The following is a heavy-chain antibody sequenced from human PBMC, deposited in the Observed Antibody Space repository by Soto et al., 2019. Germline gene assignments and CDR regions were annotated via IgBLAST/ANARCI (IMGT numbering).Heavy chain of an antibody. CDR3: ARLAAANVPGYYGMDV. D-gene: IGHD2-2*01. J-gene: IGHJ6*02. CDR1: GGTFSSYA. Sequence: SVKVSCKASGGTFSSYAISWVRQAPGQGLEWMGGIIPIFGTANYAQKFQGRVTITADESTSTAYMELSSLRSEDTAVYYCARLAAANVPGYYGMDVWGQGTTVTVS. CDR2: IIPIFGTA. V-gene: IGHV1-69*13.